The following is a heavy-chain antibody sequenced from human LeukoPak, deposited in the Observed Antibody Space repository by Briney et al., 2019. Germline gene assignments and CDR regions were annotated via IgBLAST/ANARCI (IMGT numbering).Heavy chain of an antibody. CDR3: VHMRMGTSVDY. CDR2: IYWNDDK. V-gene: IGHV2-5*04. Sequence: SGPTLVKPTQTLTLTCTFSGFSLSTSGVGVGWIRQPPGKALEWLALIYWNDDKRYSPSLKSRLTITKDTSKNQVVLTMTTMDPVDTGTYYCVHMRMGTSVDYWGQGTLVTVSS. CDR1: GFSLSTSGVG. D-gene: IGHD5-24*01. J-gene: IGHJ4*02.